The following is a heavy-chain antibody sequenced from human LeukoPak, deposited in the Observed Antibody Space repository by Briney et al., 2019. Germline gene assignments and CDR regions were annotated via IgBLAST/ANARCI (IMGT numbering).Heavy chain of an antibody. Sequence: VASVKVSCKASGGAFISDGISWVRQAPGQGLEWMGRLITISRIPNYAQEFKGRVTISADKSTSTAYMELRSLRCEDTAVYYCARVVGEGRFDPWGQGTLVTVSS. CDR1: GGAFISDG. J-gene: IGHJ5*02. CDR3: ARVVGEGRFDP. CDR2: LITISRIP. V-gene: IGHV1-69*04.